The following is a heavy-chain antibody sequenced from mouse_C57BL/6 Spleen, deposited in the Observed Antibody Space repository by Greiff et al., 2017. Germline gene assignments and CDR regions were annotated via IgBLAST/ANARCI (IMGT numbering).Heavy chain of an antibody. Sequence: QVQLQQSGAELVKPGASVKISCKASGYAFSSYWMNWVKQRPGKGLEWIGQIYPGDGDTNYNGKFKGKATLTADKSSSTAYMQLSSLTSEDSAVYFCARGWTTVVAKDFDVWGTGTTVTVSS. V-gene: IGHV1-80*01. D-gene: IGHD1-1*01. J-gene: IGHJ1*03. CDR2: IYPGDGDT. CDR3: ARGWTTVVAKDFDV. CDR1: GYAFSSYW.